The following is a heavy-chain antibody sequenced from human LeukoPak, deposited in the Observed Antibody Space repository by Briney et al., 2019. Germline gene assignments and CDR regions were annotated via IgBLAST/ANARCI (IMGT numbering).Heavy chain of an antibody. J-gene: IGHJ6*02. Sequence: GSLRLSCAASGFTFSSYGMHWVRQAPGKGLEWVAVIWYDGSNKYYADSVKGRFTISRDNSKNTLYLQMNSLRAEDTAVYYCARVRIAVAGTSFDYYYYGMDVWGQGTTVTVSS. V-gene: IGHV3-33*01. CDR2: IWYDGSNK. CDR1: GFTFSSYG. CDR3: ARVRIAVAGTSFDYYYYGMDV. D-gene: IGHD6-19*01.